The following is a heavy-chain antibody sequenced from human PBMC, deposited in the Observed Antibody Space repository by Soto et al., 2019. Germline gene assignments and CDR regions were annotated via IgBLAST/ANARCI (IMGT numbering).Heavy chain of an antibody. V-gene: IGHV1-18*01. CDR2: ISAYNGNT. Sequence: QVQLVQSGAEVKKPGASVKVSCKASGYTFTSYGISWVRQAPGQGLEWMGWISAYNGNTNYAQKLQGRVTMTTDTSTSTASMELRSLRSDDTAVYYCARDIKVAGTYYYYGMDVWGHGTTVTVSS. D-gene: IGHD6-19*01. J-gene: IGHJ6*02. CDR3: ARDIKVAGTYYYYGMDV. CDR1: GYTFTSYG.